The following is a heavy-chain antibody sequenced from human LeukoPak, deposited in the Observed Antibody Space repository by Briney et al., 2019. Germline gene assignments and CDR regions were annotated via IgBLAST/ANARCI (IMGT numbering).Heavy chain of an antibody. CDR2: ISAYNGNT. CDR3: AREYCTNGVCSNDY. CDR1: GYTFTSYG. D-gene: IGHD2-8*01. V-gene: IGHV1-18*01. Sequence: ASVKVSCKASGYTFTSYGISWVRQAPGQGLEWMGWISAYNGNTNYAQKLQGRVTMTTDTSTSTAYMELRSLRSDDTAVYYCAREYCTNGVCSNDYWGQGTLVAVSS. J-gene: IGHJ4*02.